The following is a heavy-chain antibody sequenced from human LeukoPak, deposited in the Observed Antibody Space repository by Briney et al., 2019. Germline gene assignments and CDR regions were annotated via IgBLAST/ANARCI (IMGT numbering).Heavy chain of an antibody. Sequence: GRSLILSCAASGFHFSSYGMHWVRQAPGKGLEWVPVISYDGRDKYYADSVKGRFTISRDNSKNTLYLQMNSLSAEDTAVYYCAKDRLVVPAAMFASGGMDVWGKGTTVTVSS. V-gene: IGHV3-30*18. J-gene: IGHJ6*04. D-gene: IGHD2-2*01. CDR1: GFHFSSYG. CDR2: ISYDGRDK. CDR3: AKDRLVVPAAMFASGGMDV.